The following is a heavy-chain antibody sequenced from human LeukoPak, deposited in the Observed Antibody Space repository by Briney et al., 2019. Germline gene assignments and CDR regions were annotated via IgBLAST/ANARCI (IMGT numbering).Heavy chain of an antibody. Sequence: PSETLSLTCTVSGASIKSYYWTWIRQSPGKGLEWIGYIYYSGSTNYNPSLKSRVTISVDTSKNQFSLKLSSVTAADTAVYFCARRPSNEAFDIWGQGTMVTVSS. J-gene: IGHJ3*02. D-gene: IGHD1-1*01. CDR3: ARRPSNEAFDI. CDR1: GASIKSYY. CDR2: IYYSGST. V-gene: IGHV4-59*08.